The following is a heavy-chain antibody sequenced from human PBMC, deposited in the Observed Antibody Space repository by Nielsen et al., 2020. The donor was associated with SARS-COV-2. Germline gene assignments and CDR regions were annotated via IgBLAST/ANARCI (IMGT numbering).Heavy chain of an antibody. V-gene: IGHV1-8*01. Sequence: ASVKVSCKASGYTFTSYDINWVRQATGQGLEWMGWMNPNSGNTGYAQKFQGRVTMTRNTSISTAYMELSSLRSEDTAVYYCARGGYSSGWYNNWFDPWGQGTLVTVSS. D-gene: IGHD6-19*01. CDR2: MNPNSGNT. CDR1: GYTFTSYD. J-gene: IGHJ5*02. CDR3: ARGGYSSGWYNNWFDP.